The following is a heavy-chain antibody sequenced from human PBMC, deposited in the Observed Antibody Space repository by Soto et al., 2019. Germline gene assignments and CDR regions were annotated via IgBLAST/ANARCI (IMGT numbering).Heavy chain of an antibody. CDR2: IYSGGTT. Sequence: EEQLVETGGGTTQPGGSMRLSCAVSGFTVIRDYMNWVRQAPAKGLEWVSVIYSGGTTYHAYSVKGRFTISRHNSGNTLLLQMNSLRSEDTAMYYCARSTEWNAFDLWGQGTMVTVSS. CDR3: ARSTEWNAFDL. CDR1: GFTVIRDY. D-gene: IGHD3-3*01. J-gene: IGHJ3*01. V-gene: IGHV3-53*02.